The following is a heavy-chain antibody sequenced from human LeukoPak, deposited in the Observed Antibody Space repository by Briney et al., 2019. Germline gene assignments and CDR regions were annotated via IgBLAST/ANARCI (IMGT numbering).Heavy chain of an antibody. D-gene: IGHD3-16*01. CDR1: GFTFSDKW. CDR2: ISPEGSRI. CDR3: ARGGTLGAFDI. Sequence: PGGSLRLSCAASGFTFSDKWMHWVRQAPGMGLVWVSRISPEGSRISYADSVKGRFTISRDNAKNSLSLQMNTLRAEDTAIYYCARGGTLGAFDIWGRGTMVTVSS. V-gene: IGHV3-74*01. J-gene: IGHJ3*02.